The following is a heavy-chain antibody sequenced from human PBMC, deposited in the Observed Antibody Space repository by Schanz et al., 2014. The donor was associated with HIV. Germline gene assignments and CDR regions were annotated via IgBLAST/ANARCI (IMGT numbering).Heavy chain of an antibody. D-gene: IGHD5-12*01. V-gene: IGHV1-8*02. J-gene: IGHJ4*02. CDR2: MKPKNGDT. CDR3: ARGGYSAFLSCDY. CDR1: GGTFSAYD. Sequence: QVQLVQSGSEVKKPGSSVKLSCKASGGTFSAYDINWVRQAPGQGLEWMGWMKPKNGDTGYVQKFQGRVTMTWSTSTSTAYMELSNLRSEDAAVYYCARGGYSAFLSCDYWGQGTLVTVSS.